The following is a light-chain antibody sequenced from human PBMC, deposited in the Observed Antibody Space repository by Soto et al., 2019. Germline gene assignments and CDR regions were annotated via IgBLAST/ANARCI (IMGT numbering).Light chain of an antibody. CDR3: SSYTSSSFYG. CDR1: SSDVGGYNY. CDR2: DVS. Sequence: QSALTQPASVSGSPGQSITISCTGTSSDVGGYNYVSWYQQHPGKAPKLMIYDVSNRPSGVSNRFSGSKSGNTASLTISGLQAEDEADYYCSSYTSSSFYGFGTGTKATVL. V-gene: IGLV2-14*01. J-gene: IGLJ1*01.